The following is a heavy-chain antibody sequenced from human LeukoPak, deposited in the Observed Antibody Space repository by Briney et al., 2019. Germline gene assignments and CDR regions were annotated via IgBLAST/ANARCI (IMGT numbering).Heavy chain of an antibody. CDR2: IIPILGIA. CDR3: ARDQGCSGGSCYDYYYYGMDV. V-gene: IGHV1-69*04. CDR1: GYTFTSYY. D-gene: IGHD2-15*01. J-gene: IGHJ6*02. Sequence: SVKVSCKASGYTFTSYYMHWVRQAPGQGLEWMGRIIPILGIANYAQKFQGRVTITADKSTSTAYMELSSLRSEDAAVYYCARDQGCSGGSCYDYYYYGMDVWGQGTTVTVSS.